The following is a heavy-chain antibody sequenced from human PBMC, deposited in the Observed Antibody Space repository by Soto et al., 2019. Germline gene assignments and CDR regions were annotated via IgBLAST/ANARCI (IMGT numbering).Heavy chain of an antibody. CDR2: IYWDDDK. CDR1: GFSLSTSGVG. J-gene: IGHJ3*02. Sequence: QITLKESGPPLVIPTQTLTLTCTFSGFSLSTSGVGVGWIRQPPGKALEWLALIYWDDDKRYSPSLKSRLTITKDTSKNQVVLTMTNVDPMDTATYYCAHIMITFGGVIRKDAFDIWGQGTMVTVSS. CDR3: AHIMITFGGVIRKDAFDI. V-gene: IGHV2-5*02. D-gene: IGHD3-16*02.